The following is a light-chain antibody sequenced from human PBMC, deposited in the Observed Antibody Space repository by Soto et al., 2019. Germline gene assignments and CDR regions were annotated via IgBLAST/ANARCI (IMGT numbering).Light chain of an antibody. Sequence: EIVMTQSPATLSVSPGERATLSCRASQSVSSNLGWYQQKPGQAPRLLIYGASTRATGIPARFSASGSGTDFTLTISSLQSEDCAVYFCQHYNACPYTFGQGTKLEI. CDR2: GAS. CDR1: QSVSSN. CDR3: QHYNACPYT. V-gene: IGKV3-15*01. J-gene: IGKJ2*01.